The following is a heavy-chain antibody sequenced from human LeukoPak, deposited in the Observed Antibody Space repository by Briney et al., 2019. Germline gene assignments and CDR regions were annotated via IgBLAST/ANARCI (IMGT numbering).Heavy chain of an antibody. CDR1: GGSISSYY. CDR2: IYYSGST. D-gene: IGHD3-10*01. CDR3: ARETGELPYYSDY. V-gene: IGHV4-59*01. J-gene: IGHJ4*02. Sequence: KPSETLSLTCTVSGGSISSYYWSWIRQPPGKGLEWIGYIYYSGSTNCNPSLKSRVTISVDTSKNQFSLKLSSVTAADTAVYYCARETGELPYYSDYWGQGTLVTVSS.